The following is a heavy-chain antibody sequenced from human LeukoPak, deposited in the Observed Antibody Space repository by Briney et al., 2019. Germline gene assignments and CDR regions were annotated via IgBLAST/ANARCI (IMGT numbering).Heavy chain of an antibody. Sequence: GASVKVSCKASGYTFTSYYMHWVRQAPGQGLEWMGIINPSGGSTSYAQKFQGRVTMTRDMSTSTVYMELSSLRSEDTAVYYCAREGPAMVRGVIISLPFDYWGQGTLVTVSS. D-gene: IGHD3-10*01. CDR2: INPSGGST. J-gene: IGHJ4*02. V-gene: IGHV1-46*01. CDR3: AREGPAMVRGVIISLPFDY. CDR1: GYTFTSYY.